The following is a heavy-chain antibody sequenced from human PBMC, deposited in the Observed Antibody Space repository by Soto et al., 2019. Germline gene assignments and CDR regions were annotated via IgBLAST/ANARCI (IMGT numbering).Heavy chain of an antibody. V-gene: IGHV4-59*08. CDR3: VGSPGGLGWFDP. D-gene: IGHD6-19*01. CDR1: RGSISSYY. CDR2: LYYSGST. J-gene: IGHJ5*02. Sequence: QVQLQESGPRLVKPSETLSLTCTVSRGSISSYYFSWLRPPPGKGLAWIGYLYYSGSTTYNPSLRSRVTVSVDTSKNQISLKLNSVTAADTAVYYCVGSPGGLGWFDPWGLGILVTVSS.